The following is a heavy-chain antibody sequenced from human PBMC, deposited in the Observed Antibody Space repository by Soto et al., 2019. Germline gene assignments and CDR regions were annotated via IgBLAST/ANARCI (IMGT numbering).Heavy chain of an antibody. CDR3: VRHGRILTGSKTGWFDP. CDR1: GGSISSSSYY. V-gene: IGHV4-39*01. D-gene: IGHD3-9*01. J-gene: IGHJ5*02. Sequence: SETLSLTCTVSGGSISSSSYYWGWIRQPPGKGLEWIGRIYYSGSTYYNPSLKSRVTISVDTSKNQFSLKLSSVTAADTAVYYCVRHGRILTGSKTGWFDPWGQGTLVTVSS. CDR2: IYYSGST.